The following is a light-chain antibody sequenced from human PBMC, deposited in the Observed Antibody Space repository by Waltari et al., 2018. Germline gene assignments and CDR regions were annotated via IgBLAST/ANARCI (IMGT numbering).Light chain of an antibody. CDR2: YKSDSDK. V-gene: IGLV5-45*03. J-gene: IGLJ2*01. CDR1: SDINVGTYK. Sequence: QAVLTPPSSLSASPGASASLTCPLRSDINVGTYKIYWYQQKPGSPPQYLLRYKSDSDKQQGSGVPSRFSGFKDASANAGILLISGLQSEDEADYYCMIWHSSAVVFGGGTKLTVL. CDR3: MIWHSSAVV.